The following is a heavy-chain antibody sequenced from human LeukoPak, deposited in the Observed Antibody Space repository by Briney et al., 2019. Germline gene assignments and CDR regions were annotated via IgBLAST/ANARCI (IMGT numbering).Heavy chain of an antibody. CDR3: ARDRTYDSSGYYAY. CDR1: GFTFSSYS. D-gene: IGHD3-22*01. Sequence: GGSLRLSCAASGFTFSSYSMNWVRQAPGKGLEWVSSISSSSSYIYYADSVKGRFTISRDNAKNSLYLQMNSLRAEDTAVYCCARDRTYDSSGYYAYWGQGTLVTVSS. V-gene: IGHV3-21*01. J-gene: IGHJ4*02. CDR2: ISSSSSYI.